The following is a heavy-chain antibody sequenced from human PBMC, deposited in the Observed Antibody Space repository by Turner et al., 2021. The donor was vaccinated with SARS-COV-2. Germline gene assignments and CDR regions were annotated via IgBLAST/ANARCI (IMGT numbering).Heavy chain of an antibody. Sequence: QVHLQQWGAGLLKPSETLSLTCAVYGGSFSGYYWTWIRQPPGKGLAWIGEIHPSGSTYYNPSLKSRVTISQDTSKSQFSLNLSSVTAADTAVYHCSRGDDSRKSGLLWGQGTLVTVSS. V-gene: IGHV4-34*01. CDR2: IHPSGST. CDR1: GGSFSGYY. CDR3: SRGDDSRKSGLL. J-gene: IGHJ4*02. D-gene: IGHD2-21*02.